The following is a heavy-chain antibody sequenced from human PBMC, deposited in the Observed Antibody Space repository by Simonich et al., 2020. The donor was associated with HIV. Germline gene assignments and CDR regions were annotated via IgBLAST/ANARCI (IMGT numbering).Heavy chain of an antibody. V-gene: IGHV4-34*01. J-gene: IGHJ4*02. CDR1: GESFSGYY. Sequence: QVHLQQWGAGLLKPSETLSLTCTVYGESFSGYYWSWIRQPPGKGLEWIGEINHRGSTNYNPSLKSRLTISVDTSKNQFSLKLNSVTAADTAVYYCARLTGEVFDYWGQGTLVTVSS. D-gene: IGHD7-27*01. CDR2: INHRGST. CDR3: ARLTGEVFDY.